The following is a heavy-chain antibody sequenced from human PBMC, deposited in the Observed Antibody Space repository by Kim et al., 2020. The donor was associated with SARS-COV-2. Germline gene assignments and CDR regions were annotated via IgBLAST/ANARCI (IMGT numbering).Heavy chain of an antibody. V-gene: IGHV4-39*02. CDR3: ARPIDLRWIDS. Sequence: SETLSLTCSVSGASMYSNNYYWGWIRQPPGKGLEWLGSIYYTGSANYNPSLKSRLTISVDTSKNHISLNLSPVTAADTAVYYWARPIDLRWIDSWGQGTRVTVSS. J-gene: IGHJ4*02. CDR1: GASMYSNNYY. CDR2: IYYTGSA. D-gene: IGHD4-17*01.